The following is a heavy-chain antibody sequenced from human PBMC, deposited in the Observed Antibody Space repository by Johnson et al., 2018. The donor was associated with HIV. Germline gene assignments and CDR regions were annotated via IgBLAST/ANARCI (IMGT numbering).Heavy chain of an antibody. Sequence: QVQLVESGGGVVQPGTSLRLSCEASGFTFRNYAMHWVRQAPGKGLEWVAVISYDGSNKYYADSVKGRFTISRDNAKASVSLRMNSLRAEDSGIYYCARDATPWGGDYVGYAFDLWGQGTVVTVSS. CDR3: ARDATPWGGDYVGYAFDL. D-gene: IGHD4-17*01. CDR1: GFTFRNYA. CDR2: ISYDGSNK. J-gene: IGHJ3*01. V-gene: IGHV3-30*04.